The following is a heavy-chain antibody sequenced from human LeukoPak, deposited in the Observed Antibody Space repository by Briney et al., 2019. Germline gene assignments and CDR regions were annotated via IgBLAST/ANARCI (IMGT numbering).Heavy chain of an antibody. CDR2: IKSKTDGGTT. J-gene: IGHJ4*02. CDR1: GFTFSNAW. Sequence: GGSLRLSCAASGFTFSNAWMSWVRQAPGKGLEWVGRIKSKTDGGTTDYAAPVKGRFTISRDDSKNTLYLQMNSLKTEDTAVYYCTTSDHGFGELSFYYWGQGTLVTVSS. V-gene: IGHV3-15*01. CDR3: TTSDHGFGELSFYY. D-gene: IGHD3-10*01.